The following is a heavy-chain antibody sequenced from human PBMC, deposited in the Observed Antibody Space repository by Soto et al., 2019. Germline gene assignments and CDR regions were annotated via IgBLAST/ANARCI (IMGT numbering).Heavy chain of an antibody. CDR1: GFTFSSHW. D-gene: IGHD1-26*01. CDR2: INSDGSST. V-gene: IGHV3-74*01. Sequence: GGSLRLSCAASGFTFSSHWMHWVRQAPGKGQVWVSRINSDGSSTSYADSVKGRFTISRDNAKNTLYLQMNSLRAEDTAVYYCARDYHVGSSLYYYYGMDVWGQGSTDTVSS. CDR3: ARDYHVGSSLYYYYGMDV. J-gene: IGHJ6*02.